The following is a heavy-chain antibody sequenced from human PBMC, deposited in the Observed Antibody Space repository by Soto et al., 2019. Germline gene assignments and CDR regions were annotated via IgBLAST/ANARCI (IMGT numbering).Heavy chain of an antibody. Sequence: YXGSFIGYYWSWIRQPPGKWLEWIVEINHSGSTNYNPSLKSRVTISVDTSKNQFSLKLSSVTAADTAVYYCARGGHCSSTSCYRNWFDPWGQGTLVTGSS. CDR3: ARGGHCSSTSCYRNWFDP. J-gene: IGHJ5*02. D-gene: IGHD2-2*01. CDR2: INHSGST. V-gene: IGHV4-34*01. CDR1: XGSFIGYY.